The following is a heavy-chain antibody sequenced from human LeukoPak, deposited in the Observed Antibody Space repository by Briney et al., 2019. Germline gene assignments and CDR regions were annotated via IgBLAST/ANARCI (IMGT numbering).Heavy chain of an antibody. CDR3: ARGGSGYWVDY. D-gene: IGHD3-22*01. V-gene: IGHV4-59*01. J-gene: IGHJ4*02. Sequence: SETLSLTCTVSGGSISSYYWSWIRQPPGKGLEWIGYIYYSGSTNYNPSLKSRVTISVDTSKNQFSLKLSSVTAADTAVYYCARGGSGYWVDYWGQGTLVTVSS. CDR1: GGSISSYY. CDR2: IYYSGST.